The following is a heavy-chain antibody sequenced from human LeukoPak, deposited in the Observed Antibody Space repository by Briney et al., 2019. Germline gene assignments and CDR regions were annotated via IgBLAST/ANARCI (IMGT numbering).Heavy chain of an antibody. CDR3: ARQRYSSGWYPYFDY. J-gene: IGHJ4*02. CDR1: GGSISSSSYY. Sequence: PSETLSLTCTVSGGSISSSSYYWGWIRQPPGQGLEWIGSIYYSGSTYYNPSLKSRVTISVDTSKNQFSLKLSSVTAADTAVYYCARQRYSSGWYPYFDYWGQGTLVTVSS. V-gene: IGHV4-39*01. D-gene: IGHD6-19*01. CDR2: IYYSGST.